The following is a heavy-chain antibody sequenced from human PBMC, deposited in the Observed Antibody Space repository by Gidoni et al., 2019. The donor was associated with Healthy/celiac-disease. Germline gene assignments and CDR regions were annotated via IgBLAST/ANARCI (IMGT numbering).Heavy chain of an antibody. Sequence: QVQLQESGPGLVKPSQTLSLTCTVSGGSIRSGGYYWSWIRQHPGKGLEWIGYIYYSGSTYYNPSLKSRVTISVDTSKNQFSLKLSSVTAADTAVYYCARDSPGHSYGIDYWGQGTLVTVSS. CDR3: ARDSPGHSYGIDY. CDR1: GGSIRSGGYY. CDR2: IYYSGST. J-gene: IGHJ4*02. V-gene: IGHV4-31*03. D-gene: IGHD5-18*01.